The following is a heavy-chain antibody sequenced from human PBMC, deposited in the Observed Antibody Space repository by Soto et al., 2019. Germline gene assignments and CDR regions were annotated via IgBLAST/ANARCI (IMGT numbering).Heavy chain of an antibody. J-gene: IGHJ4*02. CDR1: GFPFDDHA. Sequence: EVELVESGGGLVQPGRSLTLSCAASGFPFDDHAMHWVRQVPGKGLEWVSGISWKSDVKGYADSVKGRFTISRDNAKNSLFLQMNSLRTEDTALYYCARDPFRTVTTFDHWGQGTLVTVSS. CDR2: ISWKSDVK. D-gene: IGHD4-17*01. CDR3: ARDPFRTVTTFDH. V-gene: IGHV3-9*01.